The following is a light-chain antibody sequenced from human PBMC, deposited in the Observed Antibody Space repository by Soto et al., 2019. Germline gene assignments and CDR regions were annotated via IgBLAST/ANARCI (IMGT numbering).Light chain of an antibody. CDR1: QSVYSS. V-gene: IGKV3-20*01. CDR2: DAS. CDR3: QQRGGSPPTWT. Sequence: EIVMTQSPATLSVSPGERATLSCRASQSVYSSLAWYQQKPGQAPRLLIYDASNRATGIPDRFSGSGSGTDFTLTISRLEPEDFAVYYCQQRGGSPPTWTFGQGTKVDIK. J-gene: IGKJ1*01.